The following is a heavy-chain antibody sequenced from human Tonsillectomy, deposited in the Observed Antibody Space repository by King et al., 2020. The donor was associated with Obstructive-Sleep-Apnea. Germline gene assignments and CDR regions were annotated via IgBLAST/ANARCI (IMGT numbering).Heavy chain of an antibody. CDR1: GFTFSSYS. Sequence: VQLVESGGGLVQPGGSLRLSCAASGFTFSSYSMNWVRQAPGKGLEWVSYISSSSSTIYYAESVKGRFTISKDNAKNSLYLQMNSLRAEDTAVYYCARMRRSPTHDAFDIWGQGTMVTVSS. V-gene: IGHV3-48*04. J-gene: IGHJ3*02. CDR2: ISSSSSTI. CDR3: ARMRRSPTHDAFDI.